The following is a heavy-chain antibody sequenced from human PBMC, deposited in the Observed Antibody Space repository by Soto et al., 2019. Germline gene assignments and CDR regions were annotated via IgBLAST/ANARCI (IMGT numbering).Heavy chain of an antibody. CDR1: GYTFTSYG. D-gene: IGHD4-17*01. Sequence: QVQLVQSGAEVKKPGASVKVSCKASGYTFTSYGISWVRQAPGQGLEWMGWISAYNGNTNYAQKLQGRVTMTTDTSTSQAYMELRSLRSDDTAVYYCARDNGYGDYADPYYYGMDVWGQGTTVTVSS. J-gene: IGHJ6*02. V-gene: IGHV1-18*01. CDR3: ARDNGYGDYADPYYYGMDV. CDR2: ISAYNGNT.